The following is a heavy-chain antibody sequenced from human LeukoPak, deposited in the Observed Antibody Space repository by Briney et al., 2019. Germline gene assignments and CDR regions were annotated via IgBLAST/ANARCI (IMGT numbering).Heavy chain of an antibody. CDR1: GYTLTSYG. CDR3: ARGTTTVTTRGTYYYYMDV. CDR2: ISAYNGNT. Sequence: ASVKVSCKASGYTLTSYGISWVRQAPGQGLEWMGWISAYNGNTNYAQKLQGRVTMTTDTSTSTAYMELRSLRSDDTAVYYCARGTTTVTTRGTYYYYMDVWGKGTTVTVSS. J-gene: IGHJ6*03. D-gene: IGHD4-17*01. V-gene: IGHV1-18*01.